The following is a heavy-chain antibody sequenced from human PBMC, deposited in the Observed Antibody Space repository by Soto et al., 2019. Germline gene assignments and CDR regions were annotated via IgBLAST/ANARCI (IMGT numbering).Heavy chain of an antibody. V-gene: IGHV4-31*03. CDR3: ANRRCSGYYAFDY. CDR2: IYYSGRS. J-gene: IGHJ4*02. Sequence: PSETLSLTCTVSGGSISSGDYYWSWIRQHPGKGLEWIGYIYYSGRSNYNPSLKSRVTISVDTSKNQFSLRLSSVTAADTAVYYCANRRCSGYYAFDYWGQGTLVTVSS. CDR1: GGSISSGDYY. D-gene: IGHD3-22*01.